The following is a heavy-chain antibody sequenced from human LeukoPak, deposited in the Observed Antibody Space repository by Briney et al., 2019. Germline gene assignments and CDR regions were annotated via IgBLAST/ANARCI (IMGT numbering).Heavy chain of an antibody. CDR3: AGNIAARLDY. CDR2: IDHSGST. J-gene: IGHJ4*02. CDR1: GGSFSGYY. Sequence: PSETLSLTCAVYGGSFSGYYWSWIRQLPGKGLEWIGEIDHSGSTNYNPSLKSRVTISVDTSKNQFSLKLSSVTAADTAVYYCAGNIAARLDYWGQGTLVTVSS. V-gene: IGHV4-34*01. D-gene: IGHD6-6*01.